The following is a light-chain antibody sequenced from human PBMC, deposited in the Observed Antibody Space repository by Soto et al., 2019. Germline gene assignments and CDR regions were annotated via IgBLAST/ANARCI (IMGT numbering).Light chain of an antibody. CDR1: SSDVGGYNY. Sequence: QSALTQPASVSGSPGQSITISCTGTSSDVGGYNYVSWYQQHPGKAPKLMIYDVSNRPSGVSNHFSGSKSGNTASLTISGLQGEDEADYYCSSYTGSSTYVVFGGGTKLTVL. CDR3: SSYTGSSTYVV. CDR2: DVS. J-gene: IGLJ2*01. V-gene: IGLV2-14*01.